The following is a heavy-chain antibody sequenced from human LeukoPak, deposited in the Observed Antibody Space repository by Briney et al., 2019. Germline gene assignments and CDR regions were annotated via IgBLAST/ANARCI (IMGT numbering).Heavy chain of an antibody. Sequence: SGGSLRLSCAASGFTLSSYSMNWVRQAPGKGLEWVSYTGSSSTTIYYADSVKGRFTISRDNAKNSLYLQMNSLKAEDTAVYFCARAPTTGTVDYWGQGTLVTVSS. CDR3: ARAPTTGTVDY. J-gene: IGHJ4*02. V-gene: IGHV3-48*01. CDR2: TGSSSTTI. D-gene: IGHD1-1*01. CDR1: GFTLSSYS.